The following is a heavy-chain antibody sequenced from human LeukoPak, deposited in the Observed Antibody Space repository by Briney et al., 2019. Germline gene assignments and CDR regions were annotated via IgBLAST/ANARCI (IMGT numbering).Heavy chain of an antibody. Sequence: ASVKVSCKASGYTFTSYGISWVRQAPGQGLEWMGWISAYNGNTNYAQKPQGRVTMTTDTSTSTAYMELRSLRSDDTAVYYCARDRGIYYYDSSGYYPNDYWGQGTLVTVSS. J-gene: IGHJ4*02. D-gene: IGHD3-22*01. CDR1: GYTFTSYG. CDR2: ISAYNGNT. V-gene: IGHV1-18*01. CDR3: ARDRGIYYYDSSGYYPNDY.